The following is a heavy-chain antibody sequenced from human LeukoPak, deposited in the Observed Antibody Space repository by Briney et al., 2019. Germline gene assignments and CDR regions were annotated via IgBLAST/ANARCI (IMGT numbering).Heavy chain of an antibody. CDR2: IKLDGSET. J-gene: IGHJ4*02. V-gene: IGHV3-7*04. Sequence: GGSLRLSCAASGFTFSSYWMSWVRQAPGKGLEWVANIKLDGSETNYGDSVKGRFTISRDNAKNSLFLQMNSLRAEDTAVYYCARGYSYVFYWGQGTLVSVSS. CDR3: ARGYSYVFY. D-gene: IGHD5-18*01. CDR1: GFTFSSYW.